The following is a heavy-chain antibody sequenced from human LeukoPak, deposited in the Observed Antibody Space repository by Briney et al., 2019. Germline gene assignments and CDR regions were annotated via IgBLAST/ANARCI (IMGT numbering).Heavy chain of an antibody. CDR2: IYYSGST. J-gene: IGHJ4*02. CDR3: ARDQYYGSGSYYTLGY. V-gene: IGHV4-31*03. CDR1: GASISSGGYY. D-gene: IGHD3-10*01. Sequence: PSQTLSLTCTVSGASISSGGYYWSWIRQHPGKGLEWIGYIYYSGSTYYNPSLKSRVTISVDTSKNQFSLKLSSVTAADTAVYYCARDQYYGSGSYYTLGYWGQGTLVTVSS.